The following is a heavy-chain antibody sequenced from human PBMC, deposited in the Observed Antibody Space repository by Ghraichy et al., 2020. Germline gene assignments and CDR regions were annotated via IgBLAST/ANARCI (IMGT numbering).Heavy chain of an antibody. V-gene: IGHV3-23*01. D-gene: IGHD6-19*01. CDR2: ISRSGSDA. CDR3: ATLPSGRGWDS. CDR1: GLTFNNYI. J-gene: IGHJ4*02. Sequence: GGSLLSCAASGLTFNNYIMSWVRQAPGKGLQWVSAISRSGSDAYYAESVRGRFTISRDNSKNTVSLQMNGLRADDTAVYYCATLPSGRGWDSWGQGTLVTVSS.